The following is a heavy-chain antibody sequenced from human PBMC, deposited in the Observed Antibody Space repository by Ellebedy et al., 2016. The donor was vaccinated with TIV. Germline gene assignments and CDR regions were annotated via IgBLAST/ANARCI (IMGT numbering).Heavy chain of an antibody. CDR2: IWTSGNT. CDR1: GASIVGYY. Sequence: SETLSLXXTVSGASIVGYYWSWLRQPAGKGLEWIARIWTSGNTDYNPSLKSRVTMSVDTSKNQFSLKLSSVTAADTAVYYCARDGAAGTPSHDAFDMWGQGTMVAVSS. V-gene: IGHV4-4*07. CDR3: ARDGAAGTPSHDAFDM. J-gene: IGHJ3*02. D-gene: IGHD6-19*01.